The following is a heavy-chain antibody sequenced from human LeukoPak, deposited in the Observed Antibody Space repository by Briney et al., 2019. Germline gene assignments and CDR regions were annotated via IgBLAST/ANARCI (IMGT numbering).Heavy chain of an antibody. CDR2: INHSGST. CDR1: GGSFSGYY. J-gene: IGHJ5*02. Sequence: PSETLSLTYAVYGGSFSGYYWSWIRQPPGKGLEWIGEINHSGSTSYNPSLKSRVTISVDTSKNQFSLKLSSVTAADTAVYYCAREAHSYDFWSGYSGWFDPWGQGTLVTVSS. V-gene: IGHV4-34*01. D-gene: IGHD3-3*01. CDR3: AREAHSYDFWSGYSGWFDP.